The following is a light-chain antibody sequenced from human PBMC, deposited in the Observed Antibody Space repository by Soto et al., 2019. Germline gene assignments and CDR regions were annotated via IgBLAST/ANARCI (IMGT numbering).Light chain of an antibody. CDR1: QSISYW. V-gene: IGKV1-5*03. J-gene: IGKJ2*01. CDR3: QQYKTSPYP. CDR2: KAS. Sequence: DIQMTHSPSTLSASVGARVTITCRASQSISYWLAWYQQKPGKAPKLLIYKASSLESGVSSRFSGSGSGTELTLTISSLQPDDFATYYCQQYKTSPYPFGQGTKLEIK.